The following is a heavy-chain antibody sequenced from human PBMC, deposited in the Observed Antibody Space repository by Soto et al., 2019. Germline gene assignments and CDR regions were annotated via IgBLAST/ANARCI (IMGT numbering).Heavy chain of an antibody. CDR2: INSDGSST. J-gene: IGHJ6*02. D-gene: IGHD6-25*01. CDR3: ARGDEWAAWNYYYGMDV. CDR1: GFTFSSYW. Sequence: EVQLVESGGGLVQPGGSLRLSCAASGFTFSSYWMHWVRQAPGKGLVWVSRINSDGSSTSYADSVKGRFTISRDNAKNTLYLQMNSLRAEDTAVYYCARGDEWAAWNYYYGMDVWGQGTTVTVSS. V-gene: IGHV3-74*01.